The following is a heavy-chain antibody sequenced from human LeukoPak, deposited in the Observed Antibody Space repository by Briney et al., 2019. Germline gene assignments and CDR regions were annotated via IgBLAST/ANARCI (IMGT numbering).Heavy chain of an antibody. CDR1: GGTFSSYA. D-gene: IGHD4-11*01. CDR2: IIPIFGTA. CDR3: ASLNNDYLFDFEN. V-gene: IGHV1-69*05. J-gene: IGHJ4*02. Sequence: GSSVKVSCKASGGTFSSYAISWVRQAPGQGLEWMGGIIPIFGTANYAQKFQGRVTITTDESTSTAYMELSSLRSEDTAVYYCASLNNDYLFDFENWGQGTLVTVSS.